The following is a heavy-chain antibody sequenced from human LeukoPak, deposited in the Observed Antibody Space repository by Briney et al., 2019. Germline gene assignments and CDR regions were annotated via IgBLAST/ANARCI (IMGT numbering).Heavy chain of an antibody. Sequence: PSETLSLTCTVSGDSTSSTSYYWGWIRQPPGKGLEWIGTIYYSGRTYYNPSLKSRVTIFVDTAKNQVSLKLSSVTAADTAVYYCARPSGSYRAEYLQHWGQGTLVTVSS. CDR3: ARPSGSYRAEYLQH. CDR2: IYYSGRT. J-gene: IGHJ1*01. V-gene: IGHV4-39*01. CDR1: GDSTSSTSYY. D-gene: IGHD1-26*01.